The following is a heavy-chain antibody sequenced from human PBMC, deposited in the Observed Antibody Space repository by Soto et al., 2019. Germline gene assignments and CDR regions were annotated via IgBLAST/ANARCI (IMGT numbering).Heavy chain of an antibody. CDR3: AKDLLMDRPRSTPRSIRSAPFSWFDP. D-gene: IGHD2-15*01. V-gene: IGHV3-23*01. CDR1: GFTFSSYA. CDR2: ISGSGGST. J-gene: IGHJ5*02. Sequence: PGGSLMLSCATSGFTFSSYAMSWVRQAPGKGLEWVSAISGSGGSTYYADSVKGRFTISRDNSKNTLYRQMNSLRAEDTAVYYCAKDLLMDRPRSTPRSIRSAPFSWFDPWGQGTLVTVSS.